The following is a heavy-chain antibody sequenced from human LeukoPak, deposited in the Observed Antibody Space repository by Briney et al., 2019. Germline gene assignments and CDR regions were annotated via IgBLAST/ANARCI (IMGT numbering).Heavy chain of an antibody. Sequence: SETLSLTCTVSGGSISNYYWSWIRQPPGKGLEWMGFIYHTGSTNYNPSLRSRVTISLDTSKSQLSLNLSSVTAADTAVYYCARGLNGVWFDPWGQGALVTVSS. CDR2: IYHTGST. D-gene: IGHD2-8*01. J-gene: IGHJ5*02. CDR1: GGSISNYY. V-gene: IGHV4-59*01. CDR3: ARGLNGVWFDP.